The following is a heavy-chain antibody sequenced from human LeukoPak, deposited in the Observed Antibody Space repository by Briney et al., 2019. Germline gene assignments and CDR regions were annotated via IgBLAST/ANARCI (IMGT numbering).Heavy chain of an antibody. CDR3: ARDPAATPLDY. V-gene: IGHV3-21*01. CDR1: GFTFSAYT. D-gene: IGHD6-13*01. Sequence: PGGFLRLSCAASGFTFSAYTMSWVRQAPGKGLEWVSSITTSSDYKYYAGSLRGRLTISRDNAKNSLFLQMNSLRGDDTAVYYCARDPAATPLDYWGQGILVTVSS. CDR2: ITTSSDYK. J-gene: IGHJ4*02.